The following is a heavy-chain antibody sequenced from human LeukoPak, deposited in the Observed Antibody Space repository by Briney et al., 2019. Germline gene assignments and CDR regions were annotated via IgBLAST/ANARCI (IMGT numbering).Heavy chain of an antibody. J-gene: IGHJ6*03. CDR1: GGSISSTFYY. D-gene: IGHD2/OR15-2a*01. CDR3: ARVFSYYFYYMDV. Sequence: SETLSLTCTVSGGSISSTFYYWGWIHQPPGKGLEWIGSINYSGSTYYNPSLKSRVTISVDTSKNQFSLKLSSVTAADTAVYYCARVFSYYFYYMDVWGKGTTVTISS. CDR2: INYSGST. V-gene: IGHV4-39*01.